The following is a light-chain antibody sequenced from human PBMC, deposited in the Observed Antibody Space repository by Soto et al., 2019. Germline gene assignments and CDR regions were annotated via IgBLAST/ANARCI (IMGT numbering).Light chain of an antibody. Sequence: EIVMTQSPATLSVSPGERATLSCRASQSVSSNLAWYQQKPGQAPRLLIYGASTTATGIPARFSGSGSRTEFTLTISSLQSADFAVYYCQQYNNWPRLTFGGGTKVEIK. CDR2: GAS. J-gene: IGKJ4*01. CDR1: QSVSSN. CDR3: QQYNNWPRLT. V-gene: IGKV3-15*01.